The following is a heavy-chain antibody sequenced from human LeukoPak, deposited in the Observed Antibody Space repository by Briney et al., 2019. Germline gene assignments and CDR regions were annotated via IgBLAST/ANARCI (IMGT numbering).Heavy chain of an antibody. CDR1: GYTFTSYD. V-gene: IGHV1-8*02. CDR2: TNPNSGNT. Sequence: ASVKVSCKASGYTFTSYDINWVRQATGQGLEWMGWTNPNSGNTGYAQKFQGRVTMTRNTSISTAYMELSSLRSEDTAVYYCARGLDYGDYYYYYYMDVWGKGTPVTVSS. J-gene: IGHJ6*03. CDR3: ARGLDYGDYYYYYYMDV. D-gene: IGHD4-17*01.